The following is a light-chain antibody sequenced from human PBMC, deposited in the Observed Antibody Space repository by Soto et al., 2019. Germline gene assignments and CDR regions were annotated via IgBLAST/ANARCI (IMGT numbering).Light chain of an antibody. V-gene: IGKV3-20*01. CDR1: QSVSSN. CDR3: QQYVSSPWA. J-gene: IGKJ1*01. CDR2: AAS. Sequence: EIVMTQSPATLSVSTGERATLSCRASQSVSSNLAWYQQKPGQDPRLLIYAASSRATGIPDRFSGSGSGTDFTLTISRLEPEDFAVYYCQQYVSSPWAFGQGTKVDIK.